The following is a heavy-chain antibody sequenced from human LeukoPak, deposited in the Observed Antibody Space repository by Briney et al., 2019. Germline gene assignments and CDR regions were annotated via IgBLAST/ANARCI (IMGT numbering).Heavy chain of an antibody. D-gene: IGHD3-22*01. V-gene: IGHV4-4*02. CDR2: IHHSGKT. CDR1: GDSISSINW. J-gene: IGHJ4*02. CDR3: ARRKYGMIVTSGSFRAPFDY. Sequence: SETLSLTCAVSGDSISSINWWTWVRLSPEKGLEWIGEIHHSGKTNYNPSLKSRVTISVDTSKNQFSLKLSSVTAADTAVYYCARRKYGMIVTSGSFRAPFDYWGQGTLVTVSS.